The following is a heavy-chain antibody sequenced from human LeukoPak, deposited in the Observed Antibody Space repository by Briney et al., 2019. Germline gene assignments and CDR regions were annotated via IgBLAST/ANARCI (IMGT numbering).Heavy chain of an antibody. D-gene: IGHD1-26*01. CDR2: ISGSSTYT. CDR3: ARDPRYSGSSGDY. CDR1: GFSFSDYY. V-gene: IGHV3-11*05. J-gene: IGHJ4*02. Sequence: PGGSLRLSCAASGFSFSDYYMSWIRQTPGKGLEWFSYISGSSTYTKYADSVKGRFTISRDNAKNSLYLQVNSLRAEDTAVYYCARDPRYSGSSGDYSGQGTLVTVSS.